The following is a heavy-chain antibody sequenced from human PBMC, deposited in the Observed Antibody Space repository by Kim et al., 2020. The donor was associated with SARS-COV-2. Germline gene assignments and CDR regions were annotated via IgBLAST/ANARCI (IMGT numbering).Heavy chain of an antibody. CDR2: INHSGSP. J-gene: IGHJ4*02. V-gene: IGHV4-34*01. D-gene: IGHD3-22*01. Sequence: SETLSLTCAVYGGSFSGYYWSWIRQPPGKGLEWIGEINHSGSPNYNPSLKSRVTISVDTSKNQFSLKLSSVTAADTAVYYCARASYYYDSSGYLRLYYFDYWGQGTLVTVSS. CDR1: GGSFSGYY. CDR3: ARASYYYDSSGYLRLYYFDY.